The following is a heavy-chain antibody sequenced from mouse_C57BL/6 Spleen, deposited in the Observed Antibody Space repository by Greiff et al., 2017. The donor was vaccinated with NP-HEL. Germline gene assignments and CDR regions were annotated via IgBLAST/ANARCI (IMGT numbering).Heavy chain of an antibody. J-gene: IGHJ4*01. CDR1: GFSFNTYA. CDR2: IRSKSNNYAT. CDR3: VRQDDYDVRYAMDY. V-gene: IGHV10-1*01. D-gene: IGHD2-4*01. Sequence: EVKVIESGGGLVQPKGSLKLSCAASGFSFNTYAMNWVRQAPGKGLEWVARIRSKSNNYATYYADSVKDRFTISRDDSESMLYLQMNNLKTEDTAMYYCVRQDDYDVRYAMDYWGQGTSVTVSS.